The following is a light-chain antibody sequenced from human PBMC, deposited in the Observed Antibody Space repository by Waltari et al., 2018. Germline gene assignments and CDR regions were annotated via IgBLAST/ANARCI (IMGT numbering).Light chain of an antibody. J-gene: IGLJ3*02. CDR2: GNV. V-gene: IGLV1-40*01. CDR1: SSNIGSGYD. CDR3: QSYDDSLSGWV. Sequence: QSVLTQPPSVSGAPGQRVTISCTGSSSNIGSGYDLHWYQQLPGTAPKLLIYGNVVRPSGVPDRCSASKSGTSASLAITGLQAEDEADYYCQSYDDSLSGWVFGGGTKVTVL.